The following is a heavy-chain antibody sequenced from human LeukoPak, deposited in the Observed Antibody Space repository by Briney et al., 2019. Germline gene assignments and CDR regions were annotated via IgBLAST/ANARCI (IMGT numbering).Heavy chain of an antibody. CDR1: GYTFTSYD. V-gene: IGHV1-18*01. CDR2: ISAYNGNT. CDR3: ARDLRAYPTCDFDY. D-gene: IGHD2-21*01. Sequence: ASVKVSCKASGYTFTSYDISWVRQAPGQGLEWMGWISAYNGNTNYAQKLQGRVTMTTDTSTSTAYMELRSLRSDDTAVYYCARDLRAYPTCDFDYWGQGTLVTVSS. J-gene: IGHJ4*02.